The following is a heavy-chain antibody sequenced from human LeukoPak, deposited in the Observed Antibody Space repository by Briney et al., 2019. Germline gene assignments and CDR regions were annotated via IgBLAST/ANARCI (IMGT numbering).Heavy chain of an antibody. CDR2: IYYSGST. Sequence: SETLSLTCTVSGGSISSSSYYWGWIRQPPGKGLEWIGSIYYSGSTYYNPSLKSRVTISVDTSKNQFSLKLSSMTAADTAVYYCARDRTAAAAPVVDPWGQGTLVTVSS. J-gene: IGHJ5*02. V-gene: IGHV4-39*07. CDR1: GGSISSSSYY. CDR3: ARDRTAAAAPVVDP. D-gene: IGHD6-13*01.